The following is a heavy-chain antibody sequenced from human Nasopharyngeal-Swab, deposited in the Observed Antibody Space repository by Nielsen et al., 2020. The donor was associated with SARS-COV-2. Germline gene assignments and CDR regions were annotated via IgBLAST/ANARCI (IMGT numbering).Heavy chain of an antibody. CDR1: GFTFSSYW. CDR3: ARVAVDIVATSLYYYGMDV. V-gene: IGHV3-74*01. J-gene: IGHJ6*02. D-gene: IGHD5-12*01. Sequence: GGSLRLSCAASGFTFSSYWMHWVRQAPGKGLVWVSRINSDGSSTSYADSVKGRFTISRDNAKNTLYLQMNSLRAEDTAVYYCARVAVDIVATSLYYYGMDVWGQGTTVTVSS. CDR2: INSDGSST.